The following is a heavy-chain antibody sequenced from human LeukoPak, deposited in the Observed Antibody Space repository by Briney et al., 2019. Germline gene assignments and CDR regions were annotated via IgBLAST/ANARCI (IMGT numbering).Heavy chain of an antibody. CDR1: VGSICSGRHY. V-gene: IGHV4-61*02. CDR3: ARGRDPRSGAWFDP. CDR2: IYTSGST. D-gene: IGHD4-17*01. Sequence: SETLSLTCIVSVGSICSGRHYGSSIRQPAGKGLEWIGRIYTSGSTNYNPTLKSRVTISVDTSKNQFSLKVSSVTAADTAVYYCARGRDPRSGAWFDPWGQGTLVTVSS. J-gene: IGHJ5*02.